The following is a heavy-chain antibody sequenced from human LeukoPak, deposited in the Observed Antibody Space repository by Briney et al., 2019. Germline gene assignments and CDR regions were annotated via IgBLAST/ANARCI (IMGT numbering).Heavy chain of an antibody. CDR2: IYYSGST. D-gene: IGHD4-17*01. J-gene: IGHJ4*02. Sequence: GSLRLSCAASGFTFSSYAMSWVRQAPGKGLEWIGSIYYSGSTYYNPSLKSRVTISVDTSKNQFSLKLSSVTAADTAVYYCARHQPTTVTTDYWGQGTLVTVSS. V-gene: IGHV4-39*01. CDR3: ARHQPTTVTTDY. CDR1: GFTFSSYA.